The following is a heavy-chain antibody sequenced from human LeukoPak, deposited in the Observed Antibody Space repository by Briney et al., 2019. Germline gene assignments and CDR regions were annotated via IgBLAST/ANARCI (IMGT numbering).Heavy chain of an antibody. CDR3: AKDHYYGSGSPTFDY. CDR1: GFTFSNAW. J-gene: IGHJ4*02. CDR2: IKSKTDGGTT. Sequence: PGGSLRLSCAASGFTFSNAWMSWVRQAPGKGLEWVGRIKSKTDGGTTDYAAPVKGRFTISRDDSKNTLYLQMNSLKTEDTAVYYCAKDHYYGSGSPTFDYWGQGTLVTVSS. V-gene: IGHV3-15*01. D-gene: IGHD3-10*01.